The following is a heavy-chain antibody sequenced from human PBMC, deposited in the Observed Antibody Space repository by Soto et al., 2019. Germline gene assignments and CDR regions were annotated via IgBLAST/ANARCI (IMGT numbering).Heavy chain of an antibody. J-gene: IGHJ3*01. V-gene: IGHV1-46*01. CDR2: LNPSGGST. D-gene: IGHD6-25*01. Sequence: ASVKVSCTASGYTFTSYYMHWVRHASGQGLEWMGILNPSGGSTTYAQNFQGRVTITGDTSASTGYMEMSSLRSEDTAVYFCARDPYSSGWHHDAIDLWGQGTMVTVSS. CDR1: GYTFTSYY. CDR3: ARDPYSSGWHHDAIDL.